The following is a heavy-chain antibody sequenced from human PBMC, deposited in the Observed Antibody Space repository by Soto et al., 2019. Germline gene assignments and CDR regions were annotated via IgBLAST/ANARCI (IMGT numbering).Heavy chain of an antibody. Sequence: GALRLSCAASGFTFSSYAMSWVRQAPGKGLEWVSAISGSGGSTYYADSVKGRFTISRDNSKNTLYLQMNSLRAEDTAVYYCAKDPVAVAQPPYYYYGMDVWGQGTTVTVSS. V-gene: IGHV3-23*01. J-gene: IGHJ6*02. CDR3: AKDPVAVAQPPYYYYGMDV. D-gene: IGHD6-19*01. CDR1: GFTFSSYA. CDR2: ISGSGGST.